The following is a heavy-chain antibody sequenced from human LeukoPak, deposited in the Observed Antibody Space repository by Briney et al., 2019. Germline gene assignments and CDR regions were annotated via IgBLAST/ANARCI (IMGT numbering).Heavy chain of an antibody. J-gene: IGHJ2*01. V-gene: IGHV4-39*07. CDR3: AAGVTGTPNYWYFDL. CDR2: FYYRGTT. CDR1: GGSISSSSYY. D-gene: IGHD1-7*01. Sequence: SVTLSLTCTVSGGSISSSSYYWGWIRQPPGKGLEWVGSFYYRGTTYYNPSLKSRVTISVDTSKNQFSLKLSSVTAADTAVYYCAAGVTGTPNYWYFDLWGRGTLVTVSS.